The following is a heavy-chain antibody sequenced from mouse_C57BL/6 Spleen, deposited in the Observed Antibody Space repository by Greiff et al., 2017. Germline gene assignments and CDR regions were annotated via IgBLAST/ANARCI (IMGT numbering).Heavy chain of an antibody. CDR1: GYTFTSYW. V-gene: IGHV1-61*01. CDR2: IYPSDSET. D-gene: IGHD2-5*01. CDR3: ARLSNGYFDY. J-gene: IGHJ2*01. Sequence: VKLQQPGAELVRPGSSVKLSCKASGYTFTSYWMDWVKQRPGQGLEWIGNIYPSDSETHYNQKFKDKATLTVDKSSSTAYMQLSSLTSEDSAVYYCARLSNGYFDYWGQGTTLTVSS.